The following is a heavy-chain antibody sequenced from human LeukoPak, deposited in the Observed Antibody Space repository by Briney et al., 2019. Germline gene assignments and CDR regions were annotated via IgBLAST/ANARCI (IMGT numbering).Heavy chain of an antibody. V-gene: IGHV3-21*06. CDR2: IIGSGSEM. CDR1: GFTFNSYS. J-gene: IGHJ3*01. Sequence: GGSLRLSCGVSGFTFNSYSMNWVRQAPGKGLEWVASIIGSGSEMFYVDSLKGRFTISRDNSENSLYLQMNSLRVEDTAVYYCAKVHMDIVGAQFFAFDVWGEGTMVSVSS. CDR3: AKVHMDIVGAQFFAFDV. D-gene: IGHD1-26*01.